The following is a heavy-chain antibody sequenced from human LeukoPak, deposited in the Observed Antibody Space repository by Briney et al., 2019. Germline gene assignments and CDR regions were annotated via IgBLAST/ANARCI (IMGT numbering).Heavy chain of an antibody. CDR3: ARSIPYGGNSGFDP. V-gene: IGHV6-1*01. Sequence: QTLSLTCAISGDSVSSNSAAWNWIRQSPSRGLEWLGRTYYRSKWYNDYAVSVKSRITINPDTSKNQFSLQLNSVTPEDTAVYYCARSIPYGGNSGFDPWGQGTLVTVSS. D-gene: IGHD4-23*01. CDR1: GDSVSSNSAA. CDR2: TYYRSKWYN. J-gene: IGHJ5*02.